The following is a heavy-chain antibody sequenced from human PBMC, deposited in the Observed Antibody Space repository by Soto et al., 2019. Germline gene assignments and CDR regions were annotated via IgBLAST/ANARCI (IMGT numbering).Heavy chain of an antibody. CDR3: ARGPANTLAVAGLYWLDP. V-gene: IGHV5-10-1*01. Sequence: ESLKISCKGSGYSFTSYWISWVRQMPGKGLEWMGRIDPSDSYTNYSPSFQGHVTISADKSISTAYLQWSSLKASDTAMYYCARGPANTLAVAGLYWLDPWGQGTLVTVST. D-gene: IGHD6-19*01. CDR2: IDPSDSYT. J-gene: IGHJ5*02. CDR1: GYSFTSYW.